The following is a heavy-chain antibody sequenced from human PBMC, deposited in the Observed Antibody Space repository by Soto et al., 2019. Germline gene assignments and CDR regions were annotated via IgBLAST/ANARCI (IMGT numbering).Heavy chain of an antibody. Sequence: ASVKVSCKASGYTFTSYGISWVRQAPGQGLEWMGWISAYNGNTNYAQKLQGRVTMTTDTSTSTAYMELRSLRSDDTAVYYCASRRGDSSGYHYGLFDIWGQGKMVIVSS. CDR2: ISAYNGNT. CDR3: ASRRGDSSGYHYGLFDI. V-gene: IGHV1-18*01. CDR1: GYTFTSYG. D-gene: IGHD3-22*01. J-gene: IGHJ3*02.